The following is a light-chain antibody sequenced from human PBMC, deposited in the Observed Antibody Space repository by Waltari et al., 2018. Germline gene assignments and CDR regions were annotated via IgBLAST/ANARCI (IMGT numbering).Light chain of an antibody. Sequence: SALTQPASVSGSPGQSITISCTGTSSDLGTYNYASWYQQHPGKAPKRRIYDVNKRPSGVSYRFSGSKSGNTASLTISGLQAEDESDYYCSSYSRITTSVVFGGGTKLTVL. CDR1: SSDLGTYNY. J-gene: IGLJ3*02. CDR3: SSYSRITTSVV. V-gene: IGLV2-14*01. CDR2: DVN.